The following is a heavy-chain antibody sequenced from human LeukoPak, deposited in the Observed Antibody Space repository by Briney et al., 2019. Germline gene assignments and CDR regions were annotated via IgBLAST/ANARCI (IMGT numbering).Heavy chain of an antibody. Sequence: GESLKISCKASGYSFSSYWIAWVRQIPGKGLEWMGIINPADSDTRYSLSIQGQVTISADRSISTAYLQWSSLKASDTAIYYCARGEGCYNYAFWGQGTLVSVSS. CDR2: INPADSDT. CDR3: ARGEGCYNYAF. D-gene: IGHD5-24*01. J-gene: IGHJ4*02. CDR1: GYSFSSYW. V-gene: IGHV5-51*01.